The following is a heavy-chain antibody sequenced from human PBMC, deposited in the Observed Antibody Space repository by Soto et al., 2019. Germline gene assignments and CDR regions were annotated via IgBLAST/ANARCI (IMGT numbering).Heavy chain of an antibody. CDR3: ARASDILTGPPSAFDI. CDR2: INPSGGST. CDR1: GYTFTSYY. V-gene: IGHV1-46*01. D-gene: IGHD3-9*01. Sequence: ASVKVSCKASGYTFTSYYMHWVRQAPGQGLEWMGIINPSGGSTSYAQKFQGRVTMTRDTSTSTVYTELSSLRSEDTAVYYCARASDILTGPPSAFDIWGQGTMVTVSS. J-gene: IGHJ3*02.